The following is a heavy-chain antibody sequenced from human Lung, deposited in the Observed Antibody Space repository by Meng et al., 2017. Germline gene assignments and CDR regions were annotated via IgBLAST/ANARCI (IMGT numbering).Heavy chain of an antibody. CDR3: ARGPTTMAHDFDY. CDR2: INHSGST. Sequence: QLQQHTWGTVLLHLSDTPPLPVVVSWGSFMDDYCSWIRQPPGKRLVWIGEINHSGSTNYNPSLESRATISVDTSQNNLSLKLSSVTAADSAVYYCARGPTTMAHDFDYWGQGTLVTVSS. V-gene: IGHV4-34*01. J-gene: IGHJ4*02. CDR1: WGSFMDDY. D-gene: IGHD4-11*01.